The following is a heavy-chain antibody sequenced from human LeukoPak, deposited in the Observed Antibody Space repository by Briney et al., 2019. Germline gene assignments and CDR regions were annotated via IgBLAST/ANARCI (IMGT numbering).Heavy chain of an antibody. Sequence: EASVKVSCKASGYTFADHFIHWVRQAPGQGLEWMGWINPNSGATNYAQNFQGRVTMTSDTSITTAYMELTSLTSNDTAVYYCAREGWEPNFDQWGQGTLVTVSS. J-gene: IGHJ4*02. CDR2: INPNSGAT. V-gene: IGHV1-2*02. CDR3: AREGWEPNFDQ. D-gene: IGHD1-26*01. CDR1: GYTFADHF.